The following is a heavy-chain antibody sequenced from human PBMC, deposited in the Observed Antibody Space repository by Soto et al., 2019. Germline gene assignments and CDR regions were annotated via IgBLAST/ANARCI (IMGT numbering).Heavy chain of an antibody. Sequence: GGSLRLSCAASGFTFTNACMSWVRQAPGKGLEWVGRIKSKTDGGTTDYAAPVKGRFTISRDDSKNTLYLQMNSLKTEDTAVYYCTTARGTYGAEYFQHWGQGTLVTVSS. D-gene: IGHD4-17*01. J-gene: IGHJ1*01. CDR1: GFTFTNAC. CDR2: IKSKTDGGTT. V-gene: IGHV3-15*01. CDR3: TTARGTYGAEYFQH.